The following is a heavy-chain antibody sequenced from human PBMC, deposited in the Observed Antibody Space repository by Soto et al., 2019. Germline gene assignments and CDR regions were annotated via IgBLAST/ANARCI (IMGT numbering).Heavy chain of an antibody. Sequence: QVQLVQSGAEVKKPGSSVKVSCKASGDTFSSYTLSWVRQAPGQGLEWMGRIIPILGGADYAQKFQGRVTFTADKSTSTAYMELSSLRPEDTAVYYCARPSQSRVVVTATKTVNDAFDIWGQGTLVSVSS. J-gene: IGHJ3*02. D-gene: IGHD2-21*02. V-gene: IGHV1-69*02. CDR2: IIPILGGA. CDR3: ARPSQSRVVVTATKTVNDAFDI. CDR1: GDTFSSYT.